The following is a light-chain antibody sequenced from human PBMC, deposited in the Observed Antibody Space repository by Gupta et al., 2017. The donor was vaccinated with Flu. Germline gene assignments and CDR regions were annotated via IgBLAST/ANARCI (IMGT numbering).Light chain of an antibody. CDR2: DAS. Sequence: EIVLTQSPATLSLSPGERATLSCRASQSVSSYLAWYQQKPGQAPRLLIYDASNRATGITARFSGSGYGKDFPLTISSLEQEDFAVYYCQQRSNWPLWTFGQGTKVEIK. J-gene: IGKJ1*01. CDR1: QSVSSY. CDR3: QQRSNWPLWT. V-gene: IGKV3-11*01.